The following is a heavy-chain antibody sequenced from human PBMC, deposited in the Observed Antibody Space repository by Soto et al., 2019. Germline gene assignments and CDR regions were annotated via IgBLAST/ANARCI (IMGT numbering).Heavy chain of an antibody. V-gene: IGHV4-61*03. CDR1: GGSIDSGDYY. D-gene: IGHD3-3*01. CDR2: VYYSGTT. Sequence: PSETLSLTCTVSGGSIDSGDYYWSWIRQPPGKGLEWIGYVYYSGTTNYNPFLKSRFTISRDGTTQSVFLQMTSLKREDTGLYYCARETLSFGSALDVWGQGTTVTVSS. CDR3: ARETLSFGSALDV. J-gene: IGHJ6*02.